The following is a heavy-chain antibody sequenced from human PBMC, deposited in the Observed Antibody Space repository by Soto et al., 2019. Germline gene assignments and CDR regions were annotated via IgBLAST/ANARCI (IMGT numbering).Heavy chain of an antibody. V-gene: IGHV3-74*01. CDR1: GFTFSSYW. CDR2: INSGGSST. D-gene: IGHD6-13*01. CDR3: ARDPREDSSSWYLNYYYYGMDV. Sequence: PGGSLRLSCAASGFTFSSYWMHWVRQAPGKGLVWVSRINSGGSSTSYADSVKGRFTISRDNAKNTLYLQMNSLRAEDTAVYYCARDPREDSSSWYLNYYYYGMDVWGQGTTVTVSS. J-gene: IGHJ6*02.